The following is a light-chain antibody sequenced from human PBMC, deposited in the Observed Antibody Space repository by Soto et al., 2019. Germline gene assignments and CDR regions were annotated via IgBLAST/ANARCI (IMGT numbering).Light chain of an antibody. V-gene: IGLV2-14*01. CDR1: SSDVGGYNY. CDR2: EVS. J-gene: IGLJ3*02. CDR3: SSYTTSNTWV. Sequence: QSALTQPASVSGSPGQSITISCSGTSSDVGGYNYVSWYQQHPGKAPKLMIYEVSNRPSGVSNRFSGSKSGNTASLTISGLQAEDEALYDCSSYTTSNTWVFGGGTKLTVL.